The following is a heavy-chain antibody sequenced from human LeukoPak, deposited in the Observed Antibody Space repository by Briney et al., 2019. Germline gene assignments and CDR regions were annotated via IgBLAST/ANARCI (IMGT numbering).Heavy chain of an antibody. J-gene: IGHJ4*02. Sequence: PETLSLTCILSVGSPSSYYWSWVPQPPGKGLEWIGRIYSSGNTNYNPSLKSRVTILVDKSKNQFSLKLSSVTAADTAVYYCARSGPIAVAGFDYWGQGTLVTVSS. V-gene: IGHV4-4*07. CDR3: ARSGPIAVAGFDY. CDR2: IYSSGNT. CDR1: VGSPSSYY. D-gene: IGHD6-19*01.